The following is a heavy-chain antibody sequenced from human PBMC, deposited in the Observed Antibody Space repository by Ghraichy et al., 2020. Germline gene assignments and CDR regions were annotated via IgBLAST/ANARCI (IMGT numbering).Heavy chain of an antibody. D-gene: IGHD2-2*01. CDR2: ISSSSSYI. CDR3: AREGRRRCSSTSCSVDY. J-gene: IGHJ4*02. CDR1: GFTFSSYS. V-gene: IGHV3-21*01. Sequence: LSLTCAASGFTFSSYSMNWVRQAPGKGLEWVSSISSSSSYIYYADSVKGRFTISRDNAKNSLYLQMNSLRAEDTAVYYCAREGRRRCSSTSCSVDYWGQGTLVTVSS.